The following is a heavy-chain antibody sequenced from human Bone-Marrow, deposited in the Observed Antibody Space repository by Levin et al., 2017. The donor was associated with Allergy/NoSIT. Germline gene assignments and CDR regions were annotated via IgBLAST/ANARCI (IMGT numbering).Heavy chain of an antibody. Sequence: TGGSLRLSCAGAGFSVTWDHMSWLRQAPGKGLEWVSSISRSGDNTNYVDSVKGRFTLSRDNSEHRVHLQMNSLRAEDTAVYYCAKDRLRYSSTWSERPKYYYYGMDVWGQGTTVTVSS. CDR1: GFSVTWDH. D-gene: IGHD6-19*01. CDR3: AKDRLRYSSTWSERPKYYYYGMDV. V-gene: IGHV3-23*02. CDR2: ISRSGDNT. J-gene: IGHJ6*02.